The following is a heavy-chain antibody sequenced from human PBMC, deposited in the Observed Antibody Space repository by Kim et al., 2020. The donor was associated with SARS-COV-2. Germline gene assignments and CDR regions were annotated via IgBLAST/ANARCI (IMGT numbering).Heavy chain of an antibody. J-gene: IGHJ6*02. V-gene: IGHV3-21*01. Sequence: SVKGRFTISRDNAKNSLYLQMNSLRAEDTAVYYCARPQLRAGSFYYGTDVWGQGTTVTVSS. D-gene: IGHD5-12*01. CDR3: ARPQLRAGSFYYGTDV.